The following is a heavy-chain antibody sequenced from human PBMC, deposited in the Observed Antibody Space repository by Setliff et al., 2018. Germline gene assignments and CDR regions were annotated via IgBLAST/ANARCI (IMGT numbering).Heavy chain of an antibody. CDR2: IYYSGST. CDR3: ARDASASDGRNAFDI. CDR1: GGSISSSSYY. J-gene: IGHJ3*02. Sequence: PSETLSLTCTVSGGSISSSSYYWGWIRQPPGKGLEWIGSIYYSGSTYYSPSLKSRVTISVDTSKNQFSLKLSSVTAADTAVYYCARDASASDGRNAFDIWGQGTMVTVSS. V-gene: IGHV4-39*02. D-gene: IGHD1-26*01.